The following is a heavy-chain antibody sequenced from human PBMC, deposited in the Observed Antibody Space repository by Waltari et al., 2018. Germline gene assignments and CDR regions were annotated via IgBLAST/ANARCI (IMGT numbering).Heavy chain of an antibody. V-gene: IGHV3-48*03. J-gene: IGHJ4*02. CDR3: AREFVGVVISDYFDY. D-gene: IGHD3-3*01. Sequence: EVRLVESGGGLVQPGGSLRLSCAASGFTFSSYEMNWVRQAPGKGLEWVSYISSSGSTIYYADSVKGRFTISRDNAKNSLYLQMNSLRAEDTAVYYCAREFVGVVISDYFDYWGQGTLVTVSS. CDR2: ISSSGSTI. CDR1: GFTFSSYE.